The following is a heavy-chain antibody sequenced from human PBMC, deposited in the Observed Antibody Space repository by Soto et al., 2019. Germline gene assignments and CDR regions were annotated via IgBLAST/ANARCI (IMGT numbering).Heavy chain of an antibody. J-gene: IGHJ4*02. D-gene: IGHD1-26*01. V-gene: IGHV1-69*01. CDR1: GGTFSSYT. CDR3: ARGYYSGSNPSSFDY. CDR2: ITPTLNIA. Sequence: QLQLVQSGAEVREPGSSVKVSCKASGGTFSSYTVIWVRQAPGQGLEWMGGITPTLNIAKYAEKFQGRVTITADESTSTVNRHLSSLISEDTAVYFCARGYYSGSNPSSFDYWGQGTLVAVSS.